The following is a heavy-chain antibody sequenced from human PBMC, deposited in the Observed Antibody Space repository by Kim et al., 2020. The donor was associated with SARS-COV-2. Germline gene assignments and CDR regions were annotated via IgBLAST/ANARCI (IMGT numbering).Heavy chain of an antibody. J-gene: IGHJ4*02. CDR3: ARETSGYDANISVGDSSSWYYIGY. D-gene: IGHD6-13*01. V-gene: IGHV4-31*03. CDR2: IYYSGST. CDR1: GGSISSGGYY. Sequence: SETLSLTCTVSGGSISSGGYYWSWIRQHPGKGLEWIGYIYYSGSTYYNPSLKSRVTISVDTSKNQFSLKLSSVTAADTAVYYCARETSGYDANISVGDSSSWYYIGYWGQGTLVTVSS.